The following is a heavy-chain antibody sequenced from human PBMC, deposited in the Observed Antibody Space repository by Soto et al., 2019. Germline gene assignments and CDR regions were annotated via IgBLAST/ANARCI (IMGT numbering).Heavy chain of an antibody. CDR2: ISGSGGST. D-gene: IGHD3-22*01. J-gene: IGHJ5*02. CDR1: GFTFSSYA. CDR3: AKDPITMTDTNWFDP. V-gene: IGHV3-23*01. Sequence: GGSLRLSCAASGFTFSSYAMSWARQAPGKGLEWVSAISGSGGSTYYADSVKGRFTISRDNSKNTLYLQMNSLRAEDTAVYYCAKDPITMTDTNWFDPWGQGTLVTVSS.